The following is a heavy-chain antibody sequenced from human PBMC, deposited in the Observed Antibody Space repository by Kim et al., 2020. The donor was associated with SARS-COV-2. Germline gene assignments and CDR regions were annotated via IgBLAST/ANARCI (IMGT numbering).Heavy chain of an antibody. J-gene: IGHJ3*02. CDR2: IKQDGSEK. Sequence: GGSLRLSCAASGFTFISYWMTWVRQAPGKGLEWVANIKQDGSEKYYVDSVKGRFTISRDNAKNSLYLQMNSLRAEDTAVYYCARVMRYNWNYRHAFDIWGQGTMVTVSS. D-gene: IGHD1-7*01. CDR3: ARVMRYNWNYRHAFDI. CDR1: GFTFISYW. V-gene: IGHV3-7*01.